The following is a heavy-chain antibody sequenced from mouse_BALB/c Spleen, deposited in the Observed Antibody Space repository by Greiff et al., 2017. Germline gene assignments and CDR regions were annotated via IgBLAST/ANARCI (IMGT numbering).Heavy chain of an antibody. D-gene: IGHD1-2*01. CDR1: GYTFTDYN. Sequence: VQLKQSGPELVKPGASVKISCKASGYTFTDYNMHWVKQSHGKSLEWIGYIYPYNGGTGYNQKFKSKATLTVDNSSSTAYMELRSLTSEDSAVYYCARWGITTARYFDVWGAGTTVTVSS. J-gene: IGHJ1*01. V-gene: IGHV1S29*02. CDR3: ARWGITTARYFDV. CDR2: IYPYNGGT.